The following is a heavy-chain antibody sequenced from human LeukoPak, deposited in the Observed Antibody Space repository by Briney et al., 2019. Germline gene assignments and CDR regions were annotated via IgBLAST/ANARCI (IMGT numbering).Heavy chain of an antibody. CDR1: GFSFSSDG. V-gene: IGHV3-23*01. CDR2: ILGGAGST. CDR3: ARDFYDFWSGTYYYYYYMDV. Sequence: GGSLRLSCSASGFSFSSDGMSWVRQAPGKGLEWVSGILGGAGSTYYADSVKGRFTISRDNSKNTLYLQMNSLRAEDTAVYYCARDFYDFWSGTYYYYYYMDVWGKGTTVTVSS. J-gene: IGHJ6*03. D-gene: IGHD3-3*01.